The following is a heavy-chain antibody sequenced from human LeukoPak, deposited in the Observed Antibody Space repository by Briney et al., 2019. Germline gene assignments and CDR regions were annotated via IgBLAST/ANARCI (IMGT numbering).Heavy chain of an antibody. D-gene: IGHD3-16*02. CDR2: ISGSGGST. J-gene: IGHJ4*02. CDR1: GFTFSSYA. CDR3: AKDGIGGYDYVWGSYRSQYYFDY. Sequence: GGSLRLSCAASGFTFSSYAMSWVRQAPGKGLEWVSAISGSGGSTYYADSVKGRFTISRDNSKNTLYLQMNSLRAEDTAVYYCAKDGIGGYDYVWGSYRSQYYFDYWGQGTLVTVSS. V-gene: IGHV3-23*01.